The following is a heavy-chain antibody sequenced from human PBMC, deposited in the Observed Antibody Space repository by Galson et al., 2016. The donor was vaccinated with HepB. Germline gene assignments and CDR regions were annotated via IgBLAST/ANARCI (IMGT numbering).Heavy chain of an antibody. D-gene: IGHD5-18*01. CDR3: ARHFGYNYGYVDY. CDR2: IYHSGSN. Sequence: ETLSLTCTVSGGSISTNGYYWGWIRQPPGKGLEWIGSIYHSGSNYQNPSLKSRVTISVDMSKNQFSLRLNSVTAADTAIYYCARHFGYNYGYVDYWGQGTPVTVAS. V-gene: IGHV4-39*01. CDR1: GGSISTNGYY. J-gene: IGHJ4*02.